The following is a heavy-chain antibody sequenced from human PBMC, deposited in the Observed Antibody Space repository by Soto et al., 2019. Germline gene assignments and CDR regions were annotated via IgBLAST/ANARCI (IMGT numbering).Heavy chain of an antibody. D-gene: IGHD3-16*01. CDR1: GYTFTSYA. J-gene: IGHJ4*02. CDR2: INAGNGNT. Sequence: ASVKVSCKASGYTFTSYAIHWVRQAPGQRLEWMGWINAGNGNTKYSQKFQGRVTMTEDTSTDTAYMELSSLRSEDTAVYYCATDPRKAMALILPFGYWGQGTLVTVSS. CDR3: ATDPRKAMALILPFGY. V-gene: IGHV1-3*01.